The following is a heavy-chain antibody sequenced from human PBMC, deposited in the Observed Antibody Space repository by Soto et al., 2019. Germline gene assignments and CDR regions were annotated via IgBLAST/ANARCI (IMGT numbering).Heavy chain of an antibody. Sequence: EVHLVESGGGLVQPGGSLRLSCAASGFTFSSYSLNWVRQAPGKGLEWGSYITSSGTTVYYADSVRGRFTISRDNAKNSLYLPMNRLRDDDTAVYYCARGSSNWAYYFDFWGQGTLVTVSS. J-gene: IGHJ4*02. CDR3: ARGSSNWAYYFDF. CDR1: GFTFSSYS. D-gene: IGHD6-13*01. CDR2: ITSSGTTV. V-gene: IGHV3-48*02.